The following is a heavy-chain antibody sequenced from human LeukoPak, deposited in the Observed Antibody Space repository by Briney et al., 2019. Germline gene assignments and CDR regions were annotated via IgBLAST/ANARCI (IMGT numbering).Heavy chain of an antibody. CDR3: ADGSGSFDY. J-gene: IGHJ4*02. D-gene: IGHD5-12*01. V-gene: IGHV4-61*02. CDR1: GGSISSGSYY. CDR2: IYTSGST. Sequence: SQTLSLTCTVSGGSISSGSYYWSWIRQPAGKGLEWIGRIYTSGSTNYNPSLKSRVTTSVDTSKNQFSLKLSSVTAADTAVYYCADGSGSFDYWGQGTLVTVSS.